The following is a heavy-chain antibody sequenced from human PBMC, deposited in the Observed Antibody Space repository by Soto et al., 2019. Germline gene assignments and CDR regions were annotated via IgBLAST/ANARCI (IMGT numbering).Heavy chain of an antibody. CDR1: DGSISSGGYY. Sequence: QVQLQESGPGLVKPSQTLSLTCTVSDGSISSGGYYWSWIRQHPGKVLEWMGYIYYSGSTYYNPSLKSRVTISVDTSKNQFSLKLSSVTAADTAVYYCAGASELGREIYYYGMDVWGQGTTVTVSS. J-gene: IGHJ6*02. D-gene: IGHD7-27*01. CDR3: AGASELGREIYYYGMDV. V-gene: IGHV4-31*03. CDR2: IYYSGST.